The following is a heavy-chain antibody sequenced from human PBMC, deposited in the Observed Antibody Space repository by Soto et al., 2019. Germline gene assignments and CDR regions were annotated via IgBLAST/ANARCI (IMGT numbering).Heavy chain of an antibody. CDR3: VRLGDS. CDR2: IKSSGT. D-gene: IGHD3-10*01. V-gene: IGHV4-39*01. CDR1: GAPISIDEYH. Sequence: WETLSLTCTVSGAPISIDEYHWDWIRQPPGKGLEWIGSIKSSGTYYNPSLRSRITVSVDTSNNQFSLNLRSVTAADTDTYSCVRLGDSWGQGALVTVSS. J-gene: IGHJ1*01.